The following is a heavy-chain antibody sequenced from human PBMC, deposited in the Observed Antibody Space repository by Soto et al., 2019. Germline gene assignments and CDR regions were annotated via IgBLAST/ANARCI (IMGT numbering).Heavy chain of an antibody. J-gene: IGHJ6*02. CDR2: IIPIFGTA. CDR1: GGTFSSYA. V-gene: IGHV1-69*13. Sequence: VKVSCKASGGTFSSYAISWVRQAPGQGLEWMGGIIPIFGTANYAQKFQGRVTITADESTSTAYMEVSSLRSEDTAVYYCARLDIVVVFFATGGFRYYGMDFWGQGTTVTVSS. CDR3: ARLDIVVVFFATGGFRYYGMDF. D-gene: IGHD2-15*01.